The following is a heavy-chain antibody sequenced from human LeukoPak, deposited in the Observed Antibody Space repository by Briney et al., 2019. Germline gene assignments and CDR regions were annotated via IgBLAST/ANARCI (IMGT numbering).Heavy chain of an antibody. CDR1: GFTFSSYE. V-gene: IGHV3-48*03. D-gene: IGHD3-10*01. Sequence: GGSLRLSCAASGFTFSSYEMNWVRQAPGKGLEWVSYISSSGSTIYYADSVKGRFTISRDNAKNSLYLQMNSLRAEDTAVYYCARSYYGSGSYYYFDYWGQGTLVTVSS. CDR2: ISSSGSTI. J-gene: IGHJ4*02. CDR3: ARSYYGSGSYYYFDY.